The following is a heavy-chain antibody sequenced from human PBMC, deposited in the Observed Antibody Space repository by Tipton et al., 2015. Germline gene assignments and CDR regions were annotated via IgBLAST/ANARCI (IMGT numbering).Heavy chain of an antibody. D-gene: IGHD6-6*01. CDR3: ARQSTSSYYYSYGMAV. J-gene: IGHJ6*02. Sequence: TLSLTCTVSGGSLSGYYWHWIRQPPGQGLEWIGVINYSGVTNYNPSLKSRVTISQDKSKNEFSLELISVTAADTAVYYCARQSTSSYYYSYGMAVWGQGTTVTVSS. CDR2: INYSGVT. V-gene: IGHV4-59*01. CDR1: GGSLSGYY.